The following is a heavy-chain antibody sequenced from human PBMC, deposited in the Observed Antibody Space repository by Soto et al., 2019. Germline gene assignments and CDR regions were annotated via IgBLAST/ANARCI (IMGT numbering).Heavy chain of an antibody. V-gene: IGHV3-33*01. D-gene: IGHD4-17*01. CDR1: GFTFSSYG. Sequence: PGGSLRLSCAASGFTFSSYGMHWVRQAPGKGLEWVAVIWYDGSNKYYADSVKGRFTISRDNSKNTLYLQMNSLRAEDTAVYYCARDHEVRTVTTTFDYWGQGTLVTVSS. CDR3: ARDHEVRTVTTTFDY. CDR2: IWYDGSNK. J-gene: IGHJ4*02.